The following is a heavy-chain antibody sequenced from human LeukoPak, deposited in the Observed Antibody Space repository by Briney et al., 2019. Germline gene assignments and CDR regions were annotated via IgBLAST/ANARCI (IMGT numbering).Heavy chain of an antibody. D-gene: IGHD2-15*01. CDR3: ARDRRSGYCSGGSCLCDY. CDR2: ISSSSSYI. V-gene: IGHV3-21*01. Sequence: GGPLRLSCAASGFTFSSYSMNWVRQAPGKGLEWVSSISSSSSYIYYADSVKGRFTISRDNAKNSLYLQMNSLRAEDTAVYYCARDRRSGYCSGGSCLCDYWGQGTLVTVSS. CDR1: GFTFSSYS. J-gene: IGHJ4*02.